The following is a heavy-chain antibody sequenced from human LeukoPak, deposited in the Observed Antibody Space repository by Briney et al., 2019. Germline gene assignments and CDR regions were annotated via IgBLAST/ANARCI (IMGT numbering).Heavy chain of an antibody. V-gene: IGHV4-34*01. Sequence: SETLSLTCAVYGGSFSGYYWSWIRQPPGKGLEWIGEINHSGSTNYNPSLKSRVTISVDTSKNQFSLKLSSVTAADTAVYYCARRIAYDYYGSGSYGNWGQGTLVTVSS. J-gene: IGHJ4*02. CDR3: ARRIAYDYYGSGSYGN. D-gene: IGHD3-10*01. CDR2: INHSGST. CDR1: GGSFSGYY.